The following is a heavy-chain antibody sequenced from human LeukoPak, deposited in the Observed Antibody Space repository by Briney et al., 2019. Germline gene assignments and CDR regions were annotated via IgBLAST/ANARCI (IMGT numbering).Heavy chain of an antibody. J-gene: IGHJ5*02. CDR3: ARVSFHSGGPGP. CDR2: IYYSGST. V-gene: IGHV4-31*03. D-gene: IGHD2-15*01. CDR1: GGSVSSAGYF. Sequence: SGTLSLTCTVSGGSVSSAGYFWTWIRQHPGKGLEWIGYIYYSGSTYYTPSLKSRVIISADTSTNQFSLNLSSVTAADTAVYYCARVSFHSGGPGPWGQGTLVTVSS.